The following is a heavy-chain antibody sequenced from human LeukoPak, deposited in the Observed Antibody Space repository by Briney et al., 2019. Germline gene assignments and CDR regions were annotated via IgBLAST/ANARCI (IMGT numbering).Heavy chain of an antibody. V-gene: IGHV3-30*19. CDR2: ISYDGSNK. CDR3: ARERVPTTFDY. D-gene: IGHD1-1*01. J-gene: IGHJ4*02. CDR1: GFTFSSYG. Sequence: PGGSLRLSCAASGFTFSSYGMHWVRQAPGKGLEWVAVISYDGSNKYYADSVKGRFTISRDNSKNTLYLQMNSLRAEDTAVYYCARERVPTTFDYWGQGTLVTVSS.